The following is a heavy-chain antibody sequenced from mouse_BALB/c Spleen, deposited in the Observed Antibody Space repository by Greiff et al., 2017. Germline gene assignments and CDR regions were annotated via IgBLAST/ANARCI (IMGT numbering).Heavy chain of an antibody. CDR1: GFTFSSYT. Sequence: DVQLVESGGGLVKPGGSLKLSCAASGFTFSSYTMSWVRQTPEKRLEWVATISSGGSYTYYPDSVKGRFTISRDNAKNTLYLQMSSLKSEDTAMYYCTREWDDGYYSAYWGQGTLVTVSA. J-gene: IGHJ3*01. V-gene: IGHV5-6-4*01. D-gene: IGHD2-3*01. CDR2: ISSGGSYT. CDR3: TREWDDGYYSAY.